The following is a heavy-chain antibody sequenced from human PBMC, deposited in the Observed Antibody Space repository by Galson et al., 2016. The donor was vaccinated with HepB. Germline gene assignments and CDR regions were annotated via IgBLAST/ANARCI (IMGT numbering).Heavy chain of an antibody. D-gene: IGHD3-22*01. CDR1: GGSFSGYY. CDR2: INHSGST. Sequence: SETLSLTCAVYGGSFSGYYWSWIRQPPGKGLERIAEINHSGSTNYNPSLKSRVTMSVDTSNNQFSLKLSSVTAADTAVYYCARGRRGYYYSDWDYWGQGTLVTVSS. CDR3: ARGRRGYYYSDWDY. V-gene: IGHV4-34*01. J-gene: IGHJ4*02.